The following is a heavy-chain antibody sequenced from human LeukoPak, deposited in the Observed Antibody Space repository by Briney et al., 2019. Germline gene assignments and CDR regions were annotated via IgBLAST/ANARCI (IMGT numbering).Heavy chain of an antibody. CDR1: GFSFSSYA. CDR2: IGGSGGST. Sequence: PGGSLRLSCAASGFSFSSYAMSWVRQAPGKGLEWVSAIGGSGGSTYFADSVKGRFTISRDNSKNRLYLEMNTLRAEDTAVYYCAKDPESDYWGQGTLVTVSS. J-gene: IGHJ4*02. V-gene: IGHV3-23*01. CDR3: AKDPESDY.